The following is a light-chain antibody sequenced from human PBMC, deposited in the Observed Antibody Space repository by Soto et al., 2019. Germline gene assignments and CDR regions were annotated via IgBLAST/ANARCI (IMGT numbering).Light chain of an antibody. CDR3: AAWDASLNGWV. Sequence: QSVLTQSPSASGTLGQRVTISCSGSTSNIGSNSVNWYQQLPGTAPKLLIYISNQRPSGVPDRFSGSKSGTSGSLAISGLQSEDEADYNCAAWDASLNGWVFGGGTQLTVL. CDR1: TSNIGSNS. V-gene: IGLV1-44*01. CDR2: ISN. J-gene: IGLJ3*02.